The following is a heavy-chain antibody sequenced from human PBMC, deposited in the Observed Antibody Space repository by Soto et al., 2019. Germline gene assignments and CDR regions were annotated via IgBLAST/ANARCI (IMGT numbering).Heavy chain of an antibody. J-gene: IGHJ3*02. Sequence: ASVNVSCKASGYTFTSYYMHWVRQAPGQGLEWMGIINPSGGSTSYAQKFQGRVTMTRDTSTSTVYMELSSLRSEDTAVYYCARRLSYDFWSGYYDNPNDAFDIWGQGTMVTVSS. D-gene: IGHD3-3*01. CDR2: INPSGGST. CDR1: GYTFTSYY. CDR3: ARRLSYDFWSGYYDNPNDAFDI. V-gene: IGHV1-46*01.